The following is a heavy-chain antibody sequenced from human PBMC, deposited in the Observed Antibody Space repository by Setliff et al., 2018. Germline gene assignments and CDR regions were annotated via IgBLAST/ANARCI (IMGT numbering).Heavy chain of an antibody. CDR1: GYTFTSYG. CDR2: ISAYNGNT. CDR3: ASDRLQTRSAVAGTIGDY. V-gene: IGHV1-18*01. Sequence: ASVKVSCKASGYTFTSYGISWVRQAPGQGLEWMGWISAYNGNTNYAQKLQGRVTITRDTSASTAYMELSSLRSEDTAVYYCASDRLQTRSAVAGTIGDYWGQGTLVTVSS. J-gene: IGHJ4*02. D-gene: IGHD6-19*01.